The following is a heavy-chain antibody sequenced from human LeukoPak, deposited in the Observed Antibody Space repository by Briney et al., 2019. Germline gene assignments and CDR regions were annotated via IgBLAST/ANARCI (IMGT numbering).Heavy chain of an antibody. J-gene: IGHJ6*03. Sequence: SETLSLTCTVSGGSISRYYWSWIRQPPGKGLEWIGYIYYSGSTNYNPSLKSRVPISVHTSKNQFPLKLTSVPAADTAVYYCARGVVPAIDYYYYMDVWGKGTTVTGSS. CDR1: GGSISRYY. V-gene: IGHV4-59*01. CDR2: IYYSGST. D-gene: IGHD2-2*01. CDR3: ARGVVPAIDYYYYMDV.